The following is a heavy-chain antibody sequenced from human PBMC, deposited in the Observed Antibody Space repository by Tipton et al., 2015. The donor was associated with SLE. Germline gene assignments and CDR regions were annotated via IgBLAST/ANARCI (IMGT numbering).Heavy chain of an antibody. D-gene: IGHD6-19*01. CDR2: IYNSGGT. CDR1: GGSISRGTYY. CDR3: ARAVAGNSEYFDY. Sequence: TLSLTCIVSGGSISRGTYYWSWIRQHPGKGPEWIGYIYNSGGTYYNPSLKSRVTISIDTSKNQFSLKVNSVTAADTALYYCARAVAGNSEYFDYWGKGTTVTVSS. J-gene: IGHJ4*03. V-gene: IGHV4-31*03.